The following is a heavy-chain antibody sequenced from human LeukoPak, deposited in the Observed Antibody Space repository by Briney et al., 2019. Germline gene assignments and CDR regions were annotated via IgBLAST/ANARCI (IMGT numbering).Heavy chain of an antibody. Sequence: GGSLRLSCAASGFTFSSYAMSWVRQAPGKGLEWVSAISGSGGSTYYADSVKGRFTISRDNSKNMLYLQMNSLRAEDTAVYYCAKSTYYYDSSGYFPTNFDYWGQGTLVTVSS. D-gene: IGHD3-22*01. CDR3: AKSTYYYDSSGYFPTNFDY. CDR1: GFTFSSYA. CDR2: ISGSGGST. V-gene: IGHV3-23*01. J-gene: IGHJ4*02.